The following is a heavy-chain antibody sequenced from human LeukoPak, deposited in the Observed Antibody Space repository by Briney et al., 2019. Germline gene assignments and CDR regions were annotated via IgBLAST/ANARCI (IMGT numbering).Heavy chain of an antibody. CDR2: IYYSGST. J-gene: IGHJ4*02. Sequence: SETLSHTCTVSGGSISSSSYYWGWIRQPPGKGLEWIGSIYYSGSTYYNPSLKSRVTISVGTSKNQFSLKLSSVTAADTAVYYCTRRIIARRAVDYWRQGPLVTVSS. V-gene: IGHV4-39*01. CDR3: TRRIIARRAVDY. D-gene: IGHD6-13*01. CDR1: GGSISSSSYY.